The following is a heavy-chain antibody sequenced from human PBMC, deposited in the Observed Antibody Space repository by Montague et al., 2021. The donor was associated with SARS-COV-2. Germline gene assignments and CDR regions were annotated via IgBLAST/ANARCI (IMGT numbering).Heavy chain of an antibody. CDR3: ARDPRYSLSWSFDY. Sequence: CAISGDSVSSNTAAWNWIRQSQSRGLEWLGRTYYRSKWYYDYAVSVKSRMTISPDTSKNQFSLQLSSVTPEDRAAYYCARDPRYSLSWSFDYWGQGTLVTVSS. CDR2: TYYRSKWYY. J-gene: IGHJ4*02. CDR1: GDSVSSNTAA. D-gene: IGHD6-13*01. V-gene: IGHV6-1*01.